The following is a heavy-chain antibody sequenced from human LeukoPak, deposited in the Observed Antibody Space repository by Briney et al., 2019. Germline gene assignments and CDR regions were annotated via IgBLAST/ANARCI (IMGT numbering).Heavy chain of an antibody. Sequence: GSLRLSCAASGFTFSSYWMSWVRQAPGKGLEWVANIKQDGSEKYYVDSVKGRFTISRDNAKNSLYLQMNSLRAEDTAVYYCARELWQMYYDILTGYSQYNWSDPWGQGTLVTVSS. J-gene: IGHJ5*02. CDR3: ARELWQMYYDILTGYSQYNWSDP. V-gene: IGHV3-7*01. CDR1: GFTFSSYW. D-gene: IGHD3-9*01. CDR2: IKQDGSEK.